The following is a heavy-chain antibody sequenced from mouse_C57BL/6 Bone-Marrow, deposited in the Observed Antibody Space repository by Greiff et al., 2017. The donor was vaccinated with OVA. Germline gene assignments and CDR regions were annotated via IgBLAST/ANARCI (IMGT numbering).Heavy chain of an antibody. D-gene: IGHD4-1*01. J-gene: IGHJ4*01. CDR1: GYTFTSYG. CDR3: ARELANWDSYAMDY. V-gene: IGHV1-81*01. CDR2: IYPRSGNT. Sequence: VQLQESGAELARPGASVKMSCKASGYTFTSYGISWVKPRTGKGLEWIGEIYPRSGNTYYNVQFKGKATLTADKSSSTAYMELRSLTSEDAAVYFCARELANWDSYAMDYWGQGTSVTVSS.